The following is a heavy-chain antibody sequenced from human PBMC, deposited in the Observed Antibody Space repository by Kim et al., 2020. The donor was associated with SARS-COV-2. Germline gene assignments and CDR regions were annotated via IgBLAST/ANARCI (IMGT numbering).Heavy chain of an antibody. CDR1: GFTFSDYY. V-gene: IGHV3-11*05. CDR3: ARVGYDYVWGSYRDYYYYYRMHV. J-gene: IGHJ6*02. CDR2: ISSSSSYT. D-gene: IGHD3-16*02. Sequence: GGSLRLSCAASGFTFSDYYMSWIRQAPGKGLEWVSYISSSSSYTNYADSVKGRFTISRDNAKNSLCLQMNSLRAEDTAVYYCARVGYDYVWGSYRDYYYYYRMHVWGQGTTVTVSS.